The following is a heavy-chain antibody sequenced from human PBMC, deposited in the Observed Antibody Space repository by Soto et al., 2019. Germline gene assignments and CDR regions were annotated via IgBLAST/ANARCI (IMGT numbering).Heavy chain of an antibody. CDR3: AKDSYYDILTGYYKSAFDI. J-gene: IGHJ3*02. Sequence: GGSLRLSCAASGFTFDDYAMHWVRQAPGKGLEWVSGISWNSGTIGYADSVKGRFTISRDNAKNSLYLQMNSLRAEDTALYYCAKDSYYDILTGYYKSAFDIWGQGTMVTVSS. V-gene: IGHV3-9*01. D-gene: IGHD3-9*01. CDR2: ISWNSGTI. CDR1: GFTFDDYA.